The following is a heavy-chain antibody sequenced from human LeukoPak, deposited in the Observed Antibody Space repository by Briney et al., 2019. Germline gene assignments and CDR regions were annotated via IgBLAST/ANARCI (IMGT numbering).Heavy chain of an antibody. CDR1: GYTFTSYD. CDR2: INPNSGGT. D-gene: IGHD3-10*01. Sequence: ASVKVSCKASGYTFTSYDINWVRQAPGQGLEWMGWINPNSGGTNYAQKLQGRVTMTRDTSISTAYMELSRLRSDDTAVYYCARASLLLLWFGELSNWGQGTPVTVSS. V-gene: IGHV1-2*02. J-gene: IGHJ4*02. CDR3: ARASLLLLWFGELSN.